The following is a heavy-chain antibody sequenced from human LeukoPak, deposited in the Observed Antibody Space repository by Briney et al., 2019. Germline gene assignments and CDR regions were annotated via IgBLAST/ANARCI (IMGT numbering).Heavy chain of an antibody. CDR1: GFTFDDYA. CDR2: ISWNSGSI. J-gene: IGHJ6*02. V-gene: IGHV3-9*01. D-gene: IGHD3-10*01. CDR3: AKAGVRGLGYYGMDV. Sequence: GRSLRLSCAASGFTFDDYAMHWVRQAPGKGLEWVSGISWNSGSIGYADSVKGRFTISRDNAKNSLYLQMNSLRAEDTALYYCAKAGVRGLGYYGMDVWGQGTTVTVSS.